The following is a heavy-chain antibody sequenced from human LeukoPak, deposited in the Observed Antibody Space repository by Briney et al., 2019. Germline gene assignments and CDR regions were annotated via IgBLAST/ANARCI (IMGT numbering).Heavy chain of an antibody. Sequence: GGSLRLSCAASGFTFSSYAMHWVRQAPGKGLEWVSSISSSSSYIYYADSVKGRFTISRDNAKNSLYLQMNSLRAEDAAVYYCGRDMDYYDSSDRFDYWGQGTLVTVSS. CDR3: GRDMDYYDSSDRFDY. CDR2: ISSSSSYI. J-gene: IGHJ4*02. V-gene: IGHV3-21*01. CDR1: GFTFSSYA. D-gene: IGHD3-22*01.